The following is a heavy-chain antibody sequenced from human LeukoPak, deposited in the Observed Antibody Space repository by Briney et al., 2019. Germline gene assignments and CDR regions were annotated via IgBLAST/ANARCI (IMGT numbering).Heavy chain of an antibody. V-gene: IGHV4-4*02. Sequence: SETLSLTCAVSGGSISSSNWWSWVRPPPGKGLEWIGEIYHSGSTNYNPSLKSRVTISVDKSKNQFSLKLSSVTAADTAVYYCARVGKYYYDRTGAFDIWGQGTMVTVSS. CDR3: ARVGKYYYDRTGAFDI. J-gene: IGHJ3*02. CDR2: IYHSGST. D-gene: IGHD3-22*01. CDR1: GGSISSSNW.